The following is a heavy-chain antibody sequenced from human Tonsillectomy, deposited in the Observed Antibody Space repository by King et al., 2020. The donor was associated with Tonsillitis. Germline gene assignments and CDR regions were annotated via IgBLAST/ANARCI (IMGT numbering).Heavy chain of an antibody. CDR3: ARDSENYYDSSGYNWFDP. J-gene: IGHJ5*02. CDR2: ISSSSSYI. D-gene: IGHD3-22*01. Sequence: VQLVESGGGLVKPGGSLRLSCAASGFTFSSYSMNWVRQAPGKGLEGVSSISSSSSYIYYADSVKGRFTISRDNAKNSLYLQMNSLRAEDTAVYYCARDSENYYDSSGYNWFDPWGQGTLVTVSS. CDR1: GFTFSSYS. V-gene: IGHV3-21*01.